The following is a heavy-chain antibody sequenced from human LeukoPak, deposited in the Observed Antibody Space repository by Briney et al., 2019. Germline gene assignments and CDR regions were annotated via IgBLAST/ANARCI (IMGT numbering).Heavy chain of an antibody. Sequence: VEFLKISCKVSGFSLISYWIGWVRQMPGRGLEWMGIIYPFNSDIRYSPSSQGQVTVSFDKSISTAYLQWSSLKASDTAIYYCARRSVDYGMDVWGQGTTVTVSS. CDR3: ARRSVDYGMDV. CDR2: IYPFNSDI. V-gene: IGHV5-51*01. J-gene: IGHJ6*02. CDR1: GFSLISYW.